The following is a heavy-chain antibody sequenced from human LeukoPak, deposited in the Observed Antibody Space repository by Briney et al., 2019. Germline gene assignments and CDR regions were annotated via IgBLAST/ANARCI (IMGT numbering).Heavy chain of an antibody. Sequence: PGGSLRLFCAASGFTVSSNYMSWVRQAPGKGLEWVSVIYSGGSTYYADSVKGRFTISRDNSKNTLYLHMNSLRAEDTAVYYCAKDLHGGYSSDYWGQGTLVTVFS. J-gene: IGHJ4*02. D-gene: IGHD4-23*01. CDR3: AKDLHGGYSSDY. V-gene: IGHV3-66*02. CDR1: GFTVSSNY. CDR2: IYSGGST.